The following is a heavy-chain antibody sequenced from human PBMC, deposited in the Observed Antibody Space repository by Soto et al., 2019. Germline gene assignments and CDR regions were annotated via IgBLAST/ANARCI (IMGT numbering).Heavy chain of an antibody. CDR3: ARDRDYAAVFDI. CDR1: GFTFSTYW. CDR2: INSDGSST. Sequence: GGSLRLSCAASGFTFSTYWMHWVRQAPGKGLMWVSRINSDGSSTSYADSVKGLFTISRDTAKNTLYLQMNSLRAEDTALYYCARDRDYAAVFDIWGQGTMVTVSS. V-gene: IGHV3-74*01. J-gene: IGHJ3*02. D-gene: IGHD4-17*01.